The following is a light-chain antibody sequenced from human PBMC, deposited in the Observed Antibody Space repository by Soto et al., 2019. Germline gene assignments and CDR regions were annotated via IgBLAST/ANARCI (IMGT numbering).Light chain of an antibody. CDR3: NSYTSRSTYV. V-gene: IGLV2-14*01. Sequence: QSALTQPASVSGCPGQSITISCTGTTSDVGNYNYVSWYQHHPGKAPKLMIYEVTNRPSGVSNRFSGSKSGNTASLTISGLQAEDEADYYCNSYTSRSTYVFGTGTKVTVL. J-gene: IGLJ1*01. CDR2: EVT. CDR1: TSDVGNYNY.